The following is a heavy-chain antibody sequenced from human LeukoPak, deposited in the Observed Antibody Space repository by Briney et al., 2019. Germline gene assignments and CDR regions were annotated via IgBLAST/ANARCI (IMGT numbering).Heavy chain of an antibody. CDR3: AGGQMFTSGGFES. J-gene: IGHJ4*02. V-gene: IGHV3-53*01. CDR2: LYTGGDT. D-gene: IGHD6-19*01. CDR1: AFSVSDKY. Sequence: GGSLGLSCAASAFSVSDKYMSWVRQAPGKGLEWVSVLYTGGDTFYADSVRGRFTISRDNFRNTVSLQMNSLRADDTALYYCAGGQMFTSGGFESWGQGALVTVSS.